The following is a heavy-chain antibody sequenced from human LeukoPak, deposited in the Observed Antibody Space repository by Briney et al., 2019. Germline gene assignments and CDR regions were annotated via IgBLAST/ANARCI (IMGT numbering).Heavy chain of an antibody. J-gene: IGHJ5*02. CDR3: ARSNIAVRRGDNWFDP. CDR1: GYIFTDYY. Sequence: ASVKVSCKASGYIFTDYYIHWVRQAPGQGLEWMGWIGPNSGGTNYAQQFQGRVTMTRDTSISTAYMELGSLISDDTAVYYCARSNIAVRRGDNWFDPWGQGTLVTVSS. V-gene: IGHV1-2*02. CDR2: IGPNSGGT. D-gene: IGHD6-6*01.